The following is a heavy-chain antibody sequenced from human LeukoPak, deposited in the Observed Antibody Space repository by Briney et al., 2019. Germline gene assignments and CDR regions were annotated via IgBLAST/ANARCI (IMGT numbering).Heavy chain of an antibody. CDR1: GGSFSGYY. CDR3: AREAYSDY. CDR2: INHSGST. Sequence: SETLSLTCAVYGGSFSGYYWSWIRQPPGKGLEWIGEINHSGSTNYNPSLESRVTISVDTSKNQFSLKLSSVTAADTAVYYCAREAYSDYWGQGTLVTVSS. V-gene: IGHV4-34*01. J-gene: IGHJ4*02.